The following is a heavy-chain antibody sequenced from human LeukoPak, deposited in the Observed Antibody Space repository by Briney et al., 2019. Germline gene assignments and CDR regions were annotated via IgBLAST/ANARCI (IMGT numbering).Heavy chain of an antibody. CDR3: ARVGRGNWFDP. Sequence: GGSLRLSCAASRFTFSNYAMHWVRQAPGKGLEWVAVISYDGSNKYYADSVKGRFTISRDNSKNTLYLQMNSLRAEDTAVYYCARVGRGNWFDPWGQGTLVTVSS. J-gene: IGHJ5*02. CDR2: ISYDGSNK. D-gene: IGHD1-26*01. CDR1: RFTFSNYA. V-gene: IGHV3-30-3*01.